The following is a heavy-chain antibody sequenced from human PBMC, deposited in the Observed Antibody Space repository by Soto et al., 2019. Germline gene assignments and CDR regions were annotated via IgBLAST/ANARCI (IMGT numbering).Heavy chain of an antibody. D-gene: IGHD2-15*01. J-gene: IGHJ3*02. Sequence: SSVKVSCKASGYTFTSYVISWVRQAPGQGLEWMGWISAYNGNTNYPQKLQGRGTMTTDTSTSTAYMELRSMRSDDTAVYYCAKYFSGGSCYWGAPDAIDIWGQGTMVSVSS. CDR3: AKYFSGGSCYWGAPDAIDI. CDR1: GYTFTSYV. V-gene: IGHV1-18*01. CDR2: ISAYNGNT.